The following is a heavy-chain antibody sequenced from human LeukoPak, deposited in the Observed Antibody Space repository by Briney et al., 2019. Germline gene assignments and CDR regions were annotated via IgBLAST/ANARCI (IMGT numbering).Heavy chain of an antibody. Sequence: GGSLRLSCAASGFTFSSYAMSWVRQAPGKGLEWVSAISGSGGSTYYADSVKGRFTISRDNSKNTLYLQMNSPRAEDTAVYYCARSGSYQPYAFDIWGQGTMVTVSS. CDR3: ARSGSYQPYAFDI. V-gene: IGHV3-23*01. D-gene: IGHD1-26*01. J-gene: IGHJ3*02. CDR2: ISGSGGST. CDR1: GFTFSSYA.